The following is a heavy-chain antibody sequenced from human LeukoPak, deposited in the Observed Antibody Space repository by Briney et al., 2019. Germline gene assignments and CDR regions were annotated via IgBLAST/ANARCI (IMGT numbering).Heavy chain of an antibody. CDR3: ARDLPTYYYGSGSYSRFDP. CDR1: GYTFTSYG. V-gene: IGHV1-18*01. J-gene: IGHJ5*02. Sequence: AASVKVSCKASGYTFTSYGISWVRQAPGQGLEWMGWISAYNGSTNYAQKLQGRVTMTTDTSTSTAYMELRSLRSDDTAVYYCARDLPTYYYGSGSYSRFDPWGQGTLVTVSS. D-gene: IGHD3-10*01. CDR2: ISAYNGST.